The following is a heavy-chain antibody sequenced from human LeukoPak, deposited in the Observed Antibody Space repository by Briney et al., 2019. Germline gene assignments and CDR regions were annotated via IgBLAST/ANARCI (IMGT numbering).Heavy chain of an antibody. CDR1: GFTFNSYA. J-gene: IGHJ4*02. CDR3: ARSGLSRFGF. D-gene: IGHD2/OR15-2a*01. Sequence: PGGSLRLSCAASGFTFNSYAMSWVRQAPGKGLQWVSAFSGSGGSTYYADSVKGRFTISRDNSRNTLCLQMNSLRAEDTAVYYCARSGLSRFGFWGQGTLVTVSS. V-gene: IGHV3-23*01. CDR2: FSGSGGST.